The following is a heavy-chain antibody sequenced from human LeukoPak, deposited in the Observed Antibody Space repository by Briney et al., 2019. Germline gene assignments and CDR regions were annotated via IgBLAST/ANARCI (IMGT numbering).Heavy chain of an antibody. CDR1: GYTFTGYY. CDR3: ARSISGARPVMTYFDY. V-gene: IGHV1-2*02. J-gene: IGHJ4*02. CDR2: INPNSGGT. D-gene: IGHD3-9*01. Sequence: ASVTVSCKASGYTFTGYYMHWVRQAPGQGLEWMGWINPNSGGTNYAQKFQGRVTMTRDTSISTAYMELSRLRSDDTAVYYCARSISGARPVMTYFDYWGQGTLVTVSS.